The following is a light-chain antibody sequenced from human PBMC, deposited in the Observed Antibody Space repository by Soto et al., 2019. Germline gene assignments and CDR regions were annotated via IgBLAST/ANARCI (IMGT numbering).Light chain of an antibody. CDR3: QQYDSYPWT. Sequence: DIQMTQSPCTLSASVGDRVTLTCRPSQYISTWLAWYQQKPGKAPKLLIYKASDLQSGVPSRFSGSGSGTEFTLTISSLQPDDFATYYCQQYDSYPWTFGRGTEVE. V-gene: IGKV1-5*03. CDR2: KAS. J-gene: IGKJ1*01. CDR1: QYISTW.